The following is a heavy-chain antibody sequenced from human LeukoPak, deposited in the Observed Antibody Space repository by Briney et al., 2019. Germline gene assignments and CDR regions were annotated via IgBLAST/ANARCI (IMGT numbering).Heavy chain of an antibody. D-gene: IGHD6-19*01. CDR3: AKDFSSGWYFSDAFDI. CDR1: GFTFSSYG. V-gene: IGHV3-23*01. CDR2: ISGSGGST. Sequence: GGSLRLSCAASGFTFSSYGMSWVRQAPGKGLEWVSAISGSGGSTYYADSVKGRFTISRDNSKNTLYLQMNSLRAEDTAVYYCAKDFSSGWYFSDAFDIWGQGTMVTVSS. J-gene: IGHJ3*02.